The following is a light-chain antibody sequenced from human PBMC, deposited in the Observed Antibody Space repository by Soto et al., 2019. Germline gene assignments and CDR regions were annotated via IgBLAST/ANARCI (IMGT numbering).Light chain of an antibody. J-gene: IGLJ1*01. Sequence: QSVLTQPPSVSGAPGQGVTISCTGGSSNIGAGYDVHWYQQLPGTAPKLLIYGNTNRPSGVPDRFSGSKSGTSASLAITGLQAEDEADYYCQSHDTSLSGYVFGTGTKLTVL. CDR2: GNT. CDR1: SSNIGAGYD. CDR3: QSHDTSLSGYV. V-gene: IGLV1-40*01.